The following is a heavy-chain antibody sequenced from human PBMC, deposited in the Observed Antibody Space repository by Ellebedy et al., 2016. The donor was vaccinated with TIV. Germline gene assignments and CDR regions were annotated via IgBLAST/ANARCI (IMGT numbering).Heavy chain of an antibody. Sequence: SETLSLTCTASGNSISSYYWSWIRQPPGKGLEWIGYIYYSGSTNYNPSLKSRVTISVDTSKKQFSLKLSSVTAADTAVYYCASRHPGSYTLDYWGQGTLVTVSS. J-gene: IGHJ4*02. CDR2: IYYSGST. CDR1: GNSISSYY. V-gene: IGHV4-59*01. D-gene: IGHD1-26*01. CDR3: ASRHPGSYTLDY.